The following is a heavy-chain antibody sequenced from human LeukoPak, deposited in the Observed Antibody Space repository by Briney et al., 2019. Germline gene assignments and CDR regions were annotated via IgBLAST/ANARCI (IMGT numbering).Heavy chain of an antibody. CDR1: GGSMKNYY. Sequence: SETLSLTCTVSGGSMKNYYWIWIRQSPGKGLEWIGYIYYSGSTNYNPSLKSRVTISVDTSKNQFSLKLNSVTAADTAVYYCARAGYCSSPSCQWVPLVWGQGTTVTVSS. D-gene: IGHD2-2*03. J-gene: IGHJ6*02. CDR2: IYYSGST. V-gene: IGHV4-59*01. CDR3: ARAGYCSSPSCQWVPLV.